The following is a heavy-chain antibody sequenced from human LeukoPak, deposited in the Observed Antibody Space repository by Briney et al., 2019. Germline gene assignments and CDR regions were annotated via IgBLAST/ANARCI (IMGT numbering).Heavy chain of an antibody. CDR2: IFYSGRT. CDR1: GVSISGYF. CDR3: ARASVTYYYYYYMDV. D-gene: IGHD4-11*01. V-gene: IGHV4-59*12. J-gene: IGHJ6*03. Sequence: PSETLSLTCTVSGVSISGYFWSWIRQPPGKGLEWLGYIFYSGRTNYNPSLKGRVTISVDTSKNQFSLRLSSVTAADTAVYYCARASVTYYYYYYMDVWGKGTTVTVSS.